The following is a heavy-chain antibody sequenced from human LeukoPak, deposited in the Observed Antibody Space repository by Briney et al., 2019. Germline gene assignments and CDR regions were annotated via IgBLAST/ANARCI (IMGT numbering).Heavy chain of an antibody. Sequence: GGSLRLXCAASGFTFSSYAMSWVRQAPGKGLEWVSAISGSGGSTYYADSVKGRFTISRDNSKNTLYLQMNSLRAEDTAVYYCAKEPYGDYGDYEAFDIWGQGTMVTVSS. CDR3: AKEPYGDYGDYEAFDI. CDR2: ISGSGGST. CDR1: GFTFSSYA. J-gene: IGHJ3*02. V-gene: IGHV3-23*01. D-gene: IGHD4-17*01.